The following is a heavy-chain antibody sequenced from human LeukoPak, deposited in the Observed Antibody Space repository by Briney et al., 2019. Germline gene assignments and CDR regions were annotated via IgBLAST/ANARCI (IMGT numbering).Heavy chain of an antibody. CDR2: IYPGDSGP. Sequence: GESLKIPCKVSGYSFTSYCIGWVRQMPGKGLEWMGNIYPGDSGPTYSPSFQGQVTISVDKSINTAYLQWSSLQASDTAMYYCGMSGDRVPLQDDVFDVWGQGTMVTVST. CDR3: GMSGDRVPLQDDVFDV. J-gene: IGHJ3*01. CDR1: GYSFTSYC. V-gene: IGHV5-51*01. D-gene: IGHD1-26*01.